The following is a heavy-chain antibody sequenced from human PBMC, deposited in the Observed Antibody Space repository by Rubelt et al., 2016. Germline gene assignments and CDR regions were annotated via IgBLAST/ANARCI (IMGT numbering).Heavy chain of an antibody. V-gene: IGHV1-18*01. CDR3: AIEVMAISDY. Sequence: QVQLVQSGAVLKKPGASVKVSCKVSGDTLSVFSIHWVRQAPGKGLEWMGWISAYNGNTNYAQKHQGRVTMTTGTSTGTGYRERRSLRSDDTAVYYCAIEVMAISDYWGQGTLVTVSS. D-gene: IGHD2-21*01. J-gene: IGHJ4*02. CDR1: GDTLSVFS. CDR2: ISAYNGNT.